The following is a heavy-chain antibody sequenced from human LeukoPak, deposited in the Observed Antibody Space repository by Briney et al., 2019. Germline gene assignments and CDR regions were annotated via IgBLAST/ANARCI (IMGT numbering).Heavy chain of an antibody. Sequence: GESLKISCKGSGYSFTSYWIGWVRQMPGKGLEWMGIIYPGDSDTRYSPSFQGQATMSADKSISTAYLQWSSLKASDTAMYYCARRWLVLNNDAFDIWGQGTMVTVSS. J-gene: IGHJ3*02. CDR1: GYSFTSYW. CDR3: ARRWLVLNNDAFDI. CDR2: IYPGDSDT. V-gene: IGHV5-51*01. D-gene: IGHD6-19*01.